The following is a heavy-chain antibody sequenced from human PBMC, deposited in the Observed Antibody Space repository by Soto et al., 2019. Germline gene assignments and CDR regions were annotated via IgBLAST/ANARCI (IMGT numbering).Heavy chain of an antibody. Sequence: EVQPVESGGGLVQPGGSLRLSCAASGLTFSSYGRTWVRQAPGKGLEWVSAISGSGDTYNVDSLKGRFTISRDNSKSTLFLQMNSLRAEDTAVYYCATYGGDSGGFEYFKYWGQGTLVTVSS. D-gene: IGHD2-21*02. V-gene: IGHV3-23*04. J-gene: IGHJ1*01. CDR2: ISGSGDT. CDR1: GLTFSSYG. CDR3: ATYGGDSGGFEYFKY.